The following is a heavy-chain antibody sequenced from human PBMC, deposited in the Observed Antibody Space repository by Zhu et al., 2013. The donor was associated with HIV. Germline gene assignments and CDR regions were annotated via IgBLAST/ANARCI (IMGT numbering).Heavy chain of an antibody. D-gene: IGHD5-18*01. Sequence: QVQLVQSGAEVKKPGSSVKVSCKASGGTFSSYAISWVRQAPGQGLEWMGGIIPIFGTANYAQKFQGRVTITADESTSTAYMELSSLRSEDTAVYYCARENRDTAMVSPRYYYYGMDVWGQGTTVTVSS. CDR2: IIPIFGTA. V-gene: IGHV1-69*12. J-gene: IGHJ6*02. CDR3: ARENRDTAMVSPRYYYYGMDV. CDR1: GGTFSSYA.